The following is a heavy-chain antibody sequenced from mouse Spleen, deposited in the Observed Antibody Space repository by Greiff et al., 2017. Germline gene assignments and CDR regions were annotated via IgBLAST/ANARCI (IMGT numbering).Heavy chain of an antibody. D-gene: IGHD4-1*01. V-gene: IGHV1-54*01. CDR2: INPGSGGT. J-gene: IGHJ2*01. CDR3: ARDWADYFDY. Sequence: QVQLQQSGAELVRPGTSVKVSCKASGYAFTNYLIEWVKQRPGQGLEWIGVINPGSGGTNYNEKFKGKATLTADKSSSTAYMQLSSLTSEDSAVYFCARDWADYFDYWGQGTTLTVSS. CDR1: GYAFTNYL.